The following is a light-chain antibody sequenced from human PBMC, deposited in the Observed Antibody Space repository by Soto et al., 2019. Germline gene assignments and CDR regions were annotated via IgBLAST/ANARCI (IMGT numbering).Light chain of an antibody. CDR2: DVS. V-gene: IGLV2-14*01. CDR3: SSYTSSSTSGV. CDR1: SSDVGGYNY. J-gene: IGLJ1*01. Sequence: QSALTQPASVSGSPGQSITISCTGTSSDVGGYNYVSWYQQHPGKAPKLMIYDVSNRPSGVSNRFSGSKSGNTASLTISGLQAEDEADYFGSSYTSSSTSGVFGTGTKLTVL.